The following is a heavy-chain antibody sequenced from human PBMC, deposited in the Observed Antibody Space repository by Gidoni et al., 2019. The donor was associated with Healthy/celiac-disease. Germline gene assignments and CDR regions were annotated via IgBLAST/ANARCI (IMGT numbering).Heavy chain of an antibody. D-gene: IGHD3-10*01. CDR2: INHSGST. Sequence: QVQLQQWGAGLLKPSETLSLTCAVYGGSFSGYYWSWIRQPPGKGLEWIGEINHSGSTNYNPSLKSRVTISVDTSKNQFSLKLSSVTAADTAVYYCARTYYYGSGSYKGPLGYWGQGTLVTVSS. J-gene: IGHJ4*02. CDR1: GGSFSGYY. CDR3: ARTYYYGSGSYKGPLGY. V-gene: IGHV4-34*01.